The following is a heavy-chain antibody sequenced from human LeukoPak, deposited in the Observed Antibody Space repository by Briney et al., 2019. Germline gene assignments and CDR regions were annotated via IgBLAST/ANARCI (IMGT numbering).Heavy chain of an antibody. Sequence: GGSLRLSCAASGFTFSSYSMNWVRQAPGKGLEWVSSISSSSSYIYYADSVKGRFTISRDNSKNTLYLQMNSLGAEDTAVYYCARGSGYTYGFPDYWGQGTLVTVSS. J-gene: IGHJ4*02. CDR2: ISSSSSYI. CDR3: ARGSGYTYGFPDY. D-gene: IGHD5-18*01. CDR1: GFTFSSYS. V-gene: IGHV3-21*04.